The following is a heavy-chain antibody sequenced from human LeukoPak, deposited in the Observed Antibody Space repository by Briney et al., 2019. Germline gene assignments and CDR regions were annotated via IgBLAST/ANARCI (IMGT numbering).Heavy chain of an antibody. D-gene: IGHD2-15*01. V-gene: IGHV1-2*02. Sequence: ASVKVSCKASGYTCTGYYMHWVRQAPGPGLEWKGWINPNNGGRNYSQKFQGRVTMTRVNSISTPYTEQSRLRSDAAAVCYCSMEDDYSVYWGQGTLVTVSS. J-gene: IGHJ4*02. CDR1: GYTCTGYY. CDR3: SMEDDYSVY. CDR2: INPNNGGR.